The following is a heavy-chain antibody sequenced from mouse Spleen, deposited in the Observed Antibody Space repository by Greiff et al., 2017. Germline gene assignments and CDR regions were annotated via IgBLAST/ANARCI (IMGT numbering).Heavy chain of an antibody. CDR2: ISNGGGST. CDR1: GFTFSDYY. Sequence: VQLKQSGGGLVQPGGSLKLSCATSGFTFSDYYMYWVRQTPEKRLEWVAYISNGGGSTYYPDTVKGRFTISRDNAKNTLYLQMSRLKSEDTAMYYCARLGYYYGSPYAMDYWGQGTSVTVSS. CDR3: ARLGYYYGSPYAMDY. J-gene: IGHJ4*01. D-gene: IGHD1-1*01. V-gene: IGHV5-12*02.